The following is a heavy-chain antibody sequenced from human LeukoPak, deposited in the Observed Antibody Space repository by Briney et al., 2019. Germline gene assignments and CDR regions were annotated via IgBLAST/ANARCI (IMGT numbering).Heavy chain of an antibody. CDR1: GFTFSSYW. Sequence: PGGSLRLSCAASGFTFSSYWMSWVRQAPGKGLEWVANITQDGSEKYYVDSVKGRFTISRDNTNNSLYLQMSNLRTEDTAVEYGAKDSSYEVESEYYFDCWGQGTLVTASA. D-gene: IGHD5-12*01. J-gene: IGHJ4*02. CDR2: ITQDGSEK. CDR3: AKDSSYEVESEYYFDC. V-gene: IGHV3-7*01.